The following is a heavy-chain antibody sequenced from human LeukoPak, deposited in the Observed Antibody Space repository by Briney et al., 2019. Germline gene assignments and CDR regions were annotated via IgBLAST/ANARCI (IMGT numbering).Heavy chain of an antibody. CDR3: ARDKVVVPAADTFYYYGMDV. CDR1: GFTVSSNY. CDR2: IYSGGST. J-gene: IGHJ6*02. D-gene: IGHD2-2*01. V-gene: IGHV3-53*01. Sequence: GGSLRLSCAASGFTVSSNYMSWVRQAPGKGLEWVSVIYSGGSTYYADSVKGRFTISRDNSKNTLYLQMNSLRAEDTAVYYCARDKVVVPAADTFYYYGMDVWGQGTTVTVSS.